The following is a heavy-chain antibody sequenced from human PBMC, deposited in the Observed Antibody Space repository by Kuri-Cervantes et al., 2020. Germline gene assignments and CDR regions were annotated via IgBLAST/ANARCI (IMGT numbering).Heavy chain of an antibody. D-gene: IGHD3-3*01. J-gene: IGHJ4*02. CDR3: ARDGPGQDDFDY. CDR1: GFTVSSNY. V-gene: IGHV3-53*01. Sequence: GGSLRLSCAASGFTVSSNYMSWVRQAPWKGLEWVSVIYSGGSTYYADSVKGRFTISRDNAKNSLYLQMNGLRDEDTAVYYCARDGPGQDDFDYWGQGTLVTVSS. CDR2: IYSGGST.